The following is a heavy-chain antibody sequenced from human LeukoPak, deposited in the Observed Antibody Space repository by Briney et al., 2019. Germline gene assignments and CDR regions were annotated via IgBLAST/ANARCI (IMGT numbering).Heavy chain of an antibody. D-gene: IGHD2-2*01. V-gene: IGHV1-69*13. CDR1: GGTFSSYA. CDR2: IIPIFGTA. CDR3: ARGWDIVVIPAALRDYYYYMDV. J-gene: IGHJ6*03. Sequence: SVKVSCKASGGTFSSYAISWVRQAPGQGLEWMGGIIPIFGTANYAQKFQGRVTITADESTSTAYMELSSLRSEDTAVYYCARGWDIVVIPAALRDYYYYMDVWGKGTTVTVSS.